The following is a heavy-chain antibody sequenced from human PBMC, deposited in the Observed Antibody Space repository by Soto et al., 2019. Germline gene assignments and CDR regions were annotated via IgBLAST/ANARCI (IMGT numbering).Heavy chain of an antibody. CDR3: AKALGYCSGTSCYGSYYYMDV. CDR2: IRGSGGGT. CDR1: GFTFSDYA. J-gene: IGHJ6*03. Sequence: EVQLLESGGGLVQPGGSLRLSCTASGFTFSDYAMSWVRQAPGKGLEWVSGIRGSGGGTYYAGSVKGRFTISRDNSKNTLYLQLNSLRAEDTAVYYCAKALGYCSGTSCYGSYYYMDVWGKGTTVTVSS. D-gene: IGHD2-2*01. V-gene: IGHV3-23*01.